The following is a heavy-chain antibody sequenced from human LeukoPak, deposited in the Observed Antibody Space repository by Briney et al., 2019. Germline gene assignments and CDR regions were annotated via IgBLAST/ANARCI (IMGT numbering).Heavy chain of an antibody. J-gene: IGHJ4*02. CDR3: AKYGPQDSGSSHFDY. D-gene: IGHD1-26*01. Sequence: ASVKVSCKASGGTFSSYATSWVRQAPGQGLEWMGGIIPIFGTANYAQKFQGRVTITADESTSTAYMELSSLRAEDTAIYYCAKYGPQDSGSSHFDYWGQGALVTVSS. V-gene: IGHV1-69*13. CDR2: IIPIFGTA. CDR1: GGTFSSYA.